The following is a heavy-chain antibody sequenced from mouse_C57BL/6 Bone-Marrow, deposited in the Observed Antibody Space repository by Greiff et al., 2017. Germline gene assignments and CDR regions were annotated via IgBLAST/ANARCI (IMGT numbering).Heavy chain of an antibody. CDR3: ARLTGTDAMDY. D-gene: IGHD4-1*01. CDR2: ISNLAYSI. CDR1: GFTFSDYG. V-gene: IGHV5-15*01. Sequence: EVKVVESGGGLVQPGGSLKLSCAASGFTFSDYGMAWVRQAPRKGPEWVAFISNLAYSIYYADTVTGRFTISRENAKNTLYLEMSSLRSEDTAMYYCARLTGTDAMDYWGQGTSVTVSS. J-gene: IGHJ4*01.